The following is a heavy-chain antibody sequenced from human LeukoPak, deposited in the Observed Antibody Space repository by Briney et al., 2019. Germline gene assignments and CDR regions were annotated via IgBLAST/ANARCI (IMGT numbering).Heavy chain of an antibody. J-gene: IGHJ4*02. D-gene: IGHD2-2*01. CDR2: IYSCGST. V-gene: IGHV3-53*01. CDR3: AKDSLRTVPKASFDS. Sequence: GGSLRLSCAASGFTVSSNYMSWVRQAPGKGLEWVSVIYSCGSTYYADSVKGRFTISRDNSKNTLFLQMNSLRAEDRAVYYCAKDSLRTVPKASFDSWGQGTLVTVSS. CDR1: GFTVSSNY.